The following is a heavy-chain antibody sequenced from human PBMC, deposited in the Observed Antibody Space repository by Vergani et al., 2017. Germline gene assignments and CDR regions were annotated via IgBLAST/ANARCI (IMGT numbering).Heavy chain of an antibody. CDR1: GGTFSSYA. V-gene: IGHV1-69*12. J-gene: IGHJ1*01. D-gene: IGHD2-2*01. CDR3: ARDEDIVVVPAAYQH. Sequence: QVQLVQSGAEVKKPGSSVKVSCKASGGTFSSYAISWVRQAPGQGLERMGGIIPIFGTASYAQKFQGRVTITADESTSTAYMELSSLRSEDTAVYYCARDEDIVVVPAAYQHWGQGTLVTVSS. CDR2: IIPIFGTA.